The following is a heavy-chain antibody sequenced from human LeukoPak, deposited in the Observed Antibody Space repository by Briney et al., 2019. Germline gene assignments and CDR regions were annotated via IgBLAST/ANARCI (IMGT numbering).Heavy chain of an antibody. J-gene: IGHJ4*02. CDR2: ISTSDRTT. D-gene: IGHD3-22*01. CDR3: ARESYSSGYYYDY. V-gene: IGHV3-11*04. Sequence: GGSLRLSCAASGFILSDYYMSWIRQAPGKGLEWVAYISTSDRTTYYADSVKGRFTISRDNAKNSLYLQMNSLRAEDTAVYYCARESYSSGYYYDYWGQGTLVTASS. CDR1: GFILSDYY.